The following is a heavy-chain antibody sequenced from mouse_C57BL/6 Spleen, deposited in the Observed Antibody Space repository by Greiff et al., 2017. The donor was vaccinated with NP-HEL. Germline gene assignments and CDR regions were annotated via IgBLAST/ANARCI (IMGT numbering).Heavy chain of an antibody. CDR1: GYTFTSYW. J-gene: IGHJ4*01. D-gene: IGHD4-1*01. V-gene: IGHV1-7*01. CDR3: ASRTGTLEYAMDY. Sequence: VQLQESGAELAKPGASVKLSCKASGYTFTSYWMHWVKQRPGQGLEWIGYINPSSGYTKYNQKFKDKATWTADKSSSTAYMQLSSLTYEDSAVYYWASRTGTLEYAMDYWGQGTSVTVSS. CDR2: INPSSGYT.